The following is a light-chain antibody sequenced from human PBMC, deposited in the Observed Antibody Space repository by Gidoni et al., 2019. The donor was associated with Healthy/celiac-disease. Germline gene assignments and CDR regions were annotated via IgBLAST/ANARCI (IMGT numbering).Light chain of an antibody. J-gene: IGKJ1*01. CDR1: QSVSSSY. CDR2: GAS. V-gene: IGKV3-20*01. CDR3: QQYGSSPWT. Sequence: IVLTPSPGTLSLAPGERATPSCRARQSVSSSYLAWYQQKPGQAPRLLIYGASSMDTGIPDRFSGSGSGTDFTLTISRLEPEDFAVYYCQQYGSSPWTFXQXTKVEIK.